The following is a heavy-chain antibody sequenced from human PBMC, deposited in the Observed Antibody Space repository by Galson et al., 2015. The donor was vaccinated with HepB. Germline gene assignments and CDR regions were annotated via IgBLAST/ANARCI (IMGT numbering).Heavy chain of an antibody. Sequence: SLRLSCAASGFTFSSYGMHWVRQAPGKGLEWVAVISYDGSNKYYADSVKGRFTISRDNSKNTLYLQMNSLRAEDTAVYYCARDGEYIVLVPAAIPPNYYYYMDVWGKGTTVTVSS. J-gene: IGHJ6*03. CDR3: ARDGEYIVLVPAAIPPNYYYYMDV. D-gene: IGHD2-2*01. CDR1: GFTFSSYG. CDR2: ISYDGSNK. V-gene: IGHV3-30*03.